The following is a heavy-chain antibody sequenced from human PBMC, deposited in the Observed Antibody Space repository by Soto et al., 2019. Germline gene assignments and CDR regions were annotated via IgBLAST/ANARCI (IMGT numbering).Heavy chain of an antibody. CDR2: IRNDIYDETT. D-gene: IGHD5-12*01. CDR3: TRGRDGYNPYYFLY. Sequence: GGSLRLSCAASGFNFSSYAMHWVRQVPGKGLEWLGFIRNDIYDETTEYAASVKGRIIISRDDSKSMAYLQMDSLKTEDTGVYYCTRGRDGYNPYYFLYWGQGALVTVSS. V-gene: IGHV3-49*04. J-gene: IGHJ4*02. CDR1: GFNFSSYA.